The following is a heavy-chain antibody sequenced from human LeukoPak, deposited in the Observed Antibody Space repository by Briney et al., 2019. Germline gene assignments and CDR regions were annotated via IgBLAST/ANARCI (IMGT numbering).Heavy chain of an antibody. J-gene: IGHJ4*02. Sequence: PSETLSLTCSVSGDSVSSSRYCWGWIRQPPGKGLEGIGSVHSSGNTYYNPSLKRRVTLSQDTSQNQFSLKLTSVTPPHTPAFYCVRVNSIVVPSANFDYWGQGSLVIVSS. CDR1: GDSVSSSRYC. CDR3: VRVNSIVVPSANFDY. V-gene: IGHV4-39*07. D-gene: IGHD2-2*01. CDR2: VHSSGNT.